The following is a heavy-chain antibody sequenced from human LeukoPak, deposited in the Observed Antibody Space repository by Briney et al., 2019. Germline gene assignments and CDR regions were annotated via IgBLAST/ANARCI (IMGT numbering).Heavy chain of an antibody. CDR3: ARDRHYYDSKFTLDYYYGMDV. CDR2: IYSGGST. D-gene: IGHD3-22*01. J-gene: IGHJ6*02. Sequence: GGSLRLSCAASGFTVSSNYMSWVRQAPGKGLEWVSVIYSGGSTYYADSVKGRFTISRDNSKNTLYLQMNSLRAEDTAVYYCARDRHYYDSKFTLDYYYGMDVWGQGTTVTISS. CDR1: GFTVSSNY. V-gene: IGHV3-66*01.